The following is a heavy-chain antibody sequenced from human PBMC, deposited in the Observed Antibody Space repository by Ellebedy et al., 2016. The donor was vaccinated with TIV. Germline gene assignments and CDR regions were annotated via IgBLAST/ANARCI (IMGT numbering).Heavy chain of an antibody. D-gene: IGHD3-10*01. Sequence: PGGSLRLSCAASGFTLSSYSMNWVRQAPGKGLEWLSYISGTSTIYYAHSVKGRFTISRDNAKNSLYLQMNSLRAEDTAVYYCATSSGHLDYWGLGSLVTVSS. CDR1: GFTLSSYS. J-gene: IGHJ4*02. CDR3: ATSSGHLDY. CDR2: ISGTSTI. V-gene: IGHV3-48*04.